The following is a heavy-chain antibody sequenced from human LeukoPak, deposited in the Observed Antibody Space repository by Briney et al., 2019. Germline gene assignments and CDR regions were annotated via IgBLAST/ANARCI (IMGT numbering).Heavy chain of an antibody. Sequence: GGSLRLSCAASGFSFSTYSMNWVRQAPGKGLEWVSSISSSSAHIFYADSVKGRFSISRDNAKNSLYLQMNSLRVEDTAVYYCTSRYCTTTNCYSFDIWGQGTMVTVSS. J-gene: IGHJ3*02. CDR3: TSRYCTTTNCYSFDI. CDR1: GFSFSTYS. V-gene: IGHV3-21*01. CDR2: ISSSSAHI. D-gene: IGHD2-2*01.